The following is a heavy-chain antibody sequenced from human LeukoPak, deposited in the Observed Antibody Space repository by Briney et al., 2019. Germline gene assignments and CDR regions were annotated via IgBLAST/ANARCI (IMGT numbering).Heavy chain of an antibody. CDR2: INWNSGRV. V-gene: IGHV3-9*01. CDR3: VKDHYSSLLDWFDP. D-gene: IGHD6-13*01. J-gene: IGHJ5*02. CDR1: GFTFDDYA. Sequence: PGGSLRLSCAASGFTFDDYAMRWVRHAPGQGLEWVSGINWNSGRVAYADSVNGRFTISRDNAKNSLYLQMNSLRAEDTAFYYCVKDHYSSLLDWFDPWGQGTLVTVSS.